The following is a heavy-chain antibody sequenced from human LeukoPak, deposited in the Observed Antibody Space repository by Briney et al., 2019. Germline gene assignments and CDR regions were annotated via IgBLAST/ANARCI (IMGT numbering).Heavy chain of an antibody. Sequence: GGSLTLSCAASGFTFSSYAMNGLRQAPGQGLEWVSIISSSSSYIYYADSVKGRFTISRDNAKNALYLQMNSLRVEATAVYYCARDGRCGGDCYASWGQGTLVTVSS. D-gene: IGHD2-21*02. V-gene: IGHV3-21*01. CDR2: ISSSSSYI. J-gene: IGHJ4*02. CDR3: ARDGRCGGDCYAS. CDR1: GFTFSSYA.